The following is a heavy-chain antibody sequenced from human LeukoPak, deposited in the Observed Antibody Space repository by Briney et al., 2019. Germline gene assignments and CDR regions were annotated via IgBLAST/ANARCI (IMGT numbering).Heavy chain of an antibody. Sequence: GGSLRLSCAASGFTFPNFAMSWVRQAPGKGLEWVSAISGSGGSTYYADAVKGRFTISRDNSKNTVYLQMNSLSAEDTAEYYCAKDYGSGSYFEYWGQGTLVTVSS. CDR3: AKDYGSGSYFEY. CDR1: GFTFPNFA. CDR2: ISGSGGST. J-gene: IGHJ4*02. V-gene: IGHV3-23*01. D-gene: IGHD3-10*01.